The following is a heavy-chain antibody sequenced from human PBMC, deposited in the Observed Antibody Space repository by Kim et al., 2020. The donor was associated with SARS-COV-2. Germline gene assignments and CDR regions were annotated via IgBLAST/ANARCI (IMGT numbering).Heavy chain of an antibody. D-gene: IGHD3-10*01. V-gene: IGHV4-61*07. CDR3: ARRGVGSFDI. Sequence: PTLESRVTLSVDTSKNQFSLKMTSVTAADTAVYYCARRGVGSFDIWGQGTMVTVSS. J-gene: IGHJ3*02.